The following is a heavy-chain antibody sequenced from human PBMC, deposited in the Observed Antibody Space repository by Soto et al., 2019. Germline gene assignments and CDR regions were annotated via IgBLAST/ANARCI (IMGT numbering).Heavy chain of an antibody. CDR3: ARDRSIAARHDAFDI. CDR2: ISSSSSYI. CDR1: GFTFSSYS. Sequence: GGSLRLSCAASGFTFSSYSMNWVRQAPGKELEWVSSISSSSSYIYYADSVKGRFTISRDNAKNSLYLQMNSLRAEDAAVYYCARDRSIAARHDAFDIWGQGTMVTVSS. J-gene: IGHJ3*02. V-gene: IGHV3-21*01. D-gene: IGHD6-6*01.